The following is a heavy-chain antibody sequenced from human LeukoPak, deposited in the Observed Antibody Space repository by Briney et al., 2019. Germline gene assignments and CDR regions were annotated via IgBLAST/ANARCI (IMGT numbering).Heavy chain of an antibody. Sequence: PGGSLRLSCAASGFTFNNDAMTWVRQAPGKGLEWVSGISGSGTTTYYADSVKGRFTISSDNSKSTLYLQMNSLRAEDTAVYYCAKSKFATSGYDGSLDCWGQGTLVTVSS. D-gene: IGHD5-12*01. CDR1: GFTFNNDA. CDR2: ISGSGTTT. CDR3: AKSKFATSGYDGSLDC. V-gene: IGHV3-23*01. J-gene: IGHJ4*02.